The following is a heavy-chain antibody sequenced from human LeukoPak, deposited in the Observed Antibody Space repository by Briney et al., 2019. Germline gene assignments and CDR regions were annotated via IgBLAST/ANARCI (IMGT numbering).Heavy chain of an antibody. D-gene: IGHD2-21*02. CDR2: ISTNGINT. Sequence: GGSLRLSCAASGFTFSNAWMSWVRQAPGKGLEYVSAISTNGINTYYADSVKGRFSISRDTSKNTLYLQMNSLRAEDAAVYYCVKGIVVVTARAFDYWGQGTLVTVSS. CDR1: GFTFSNAW. CDR3: VKGIVVVTARAFDY. V-gene: IGHV3-64D*08. J-gene: IGHJ4*02.